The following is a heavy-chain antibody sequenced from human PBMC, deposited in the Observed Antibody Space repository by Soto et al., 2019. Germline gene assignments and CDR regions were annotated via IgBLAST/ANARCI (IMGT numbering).Heavy chain of an antibody. V-gene: IGHV3-30-3*01. CDR3: ARWRRSGMYAFDI. Sequence: QVQLVESGGGVVQPGRSLRLSCAASGFTFSSYAMHWVRQAPGKGLEWVAVISYDGSNKYYADSVKGRFTISRDNSKKTLYLQMNSLRAEDTAVYYCARWRRSGMYAFDIWGQGTMVTVSS. CDR1: GFTFSSYA. D-gene: IGHD3-3*01. CDR2: ISYDGSNK. J-gene: IGHJ3*02.